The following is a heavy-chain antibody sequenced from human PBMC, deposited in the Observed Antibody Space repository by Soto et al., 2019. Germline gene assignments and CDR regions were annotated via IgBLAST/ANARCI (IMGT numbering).Heavy chain of an antibody. CDR2: IYYSGIT. CDR1: GGSISSSSYY. J-gene: IGHJ3*02. CDR3: TRIYCDFLTSSTGRYCVPYI. V-gene: IGHV4-39*01. Sequence: SETLSLTCSVSGGSISSSSYYWGWIRQPPGKGLEWIGSIYYSGITHYSPSLKSRVTLSVDASKNQFSLKLNSVTATDTAVYYCTRIYCDFLTSSTGRYCVPYICGQGTKVTGS. D-gene: IGHD2-2*01.